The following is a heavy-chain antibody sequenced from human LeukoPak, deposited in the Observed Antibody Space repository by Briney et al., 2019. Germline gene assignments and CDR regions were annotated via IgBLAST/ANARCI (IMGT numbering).Heavy chain of an antibody. Sequence: PSETLSLTCTVSGFSISSGHYWGWVRQPPGAGLEWIGSVYQSGTTYYNPSLKSRVTTSVDMSKNQFSLRLRPVTAADTAVYYCARVFIRNGYSSYFDCWGQGTLVTVSS. CDR1: GFSISSGHY. V-gene: IGHV4-38-2*02. CDR3: ARVFIRNGYSSYFDC. D-gene: IGHD5-18*01. CDR2: VYQSGTT. J-gene: IGHJ4*02.